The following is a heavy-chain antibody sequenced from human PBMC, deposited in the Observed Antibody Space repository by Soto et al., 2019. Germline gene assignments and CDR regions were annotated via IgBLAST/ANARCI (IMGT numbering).Heavy chain of an antibody. CDR1: GFTFSSYG. J-gene: IGHJ4*02. D-gene: IGHD5-12*01. V-gene: IGHV3-30*18. CDR2: ISYDGSNK. Sequence: GGSLRLSCAASGFTFSSYGMHWVRQAPGKGLEWVAVISYDGSNKYYADSVKGRFTISRDNSKNTLYLQMNSLRAEDTAVYYCAKDQTEMATIAVLSYWGQGTLVTVSS. CDR3: AKDQTEMATIAVLSY.